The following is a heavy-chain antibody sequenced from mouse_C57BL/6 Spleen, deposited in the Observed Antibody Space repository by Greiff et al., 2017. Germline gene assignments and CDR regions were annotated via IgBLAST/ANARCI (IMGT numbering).Heavy chain of an antibody. V-gene: IGHV5-4*01. CDR3: ARGSYSNWYFDV. CDR1: GFTFSSYA. D-gene: IGHD2-5*01. J-gene: IGHJ1*03. Sequence: EVQLQQSGGGLVKPGGSLKLSCAASGFTFSSYAMSWVRQTPEKRLEWVATISDGGSYTYYPDNVKGRFTISRDNAKNNLYLQMSHLKSEDTAMYYCARGSYSNWYFDVWGTGTTVTVSS. CDR2: ISDGGSYT.